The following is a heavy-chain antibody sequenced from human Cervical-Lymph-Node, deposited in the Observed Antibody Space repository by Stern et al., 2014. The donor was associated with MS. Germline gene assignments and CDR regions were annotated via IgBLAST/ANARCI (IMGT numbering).Heavy chain of an antibody. Sequence: VQLVESGAEVKKPGSSVKVSCKASGGTFNNYIFGWVRQAPGQGLEWMGGIIPIFGTANYAQKFQGRVTITADISTSTAYMDLHSQRSEDAAVYCGAGARPATDYWGQGTLVTVSS. CDR3: AGARPATDY. V-gene: IGHV1-69*06. J-gene: IGHJ4*02. CDR1: GGTFNNYI. CDR2: IIPIFGTA.